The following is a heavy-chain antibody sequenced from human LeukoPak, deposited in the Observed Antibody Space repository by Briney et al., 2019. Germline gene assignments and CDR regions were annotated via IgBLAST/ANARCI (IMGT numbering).Heavy chain of an antibody. CDR3: ARTTAMVTIFAY. J-gene: IGHJ4*02. CDR1: GYTFTTYA. Sequence: ASVKVSCKASGYTFTTYAMHWVRQAPGQRLEWMGWINAGNGNTKYSQKFQGRVTVTRDTSASTAYMELSSLRSEDTAVYYCARTTAMVTIFAYWGQGTLVTVSS. CDR2: INAGNGNT. D-gene: IGHD5-18*01. V-gene: IGHV1-3*01.